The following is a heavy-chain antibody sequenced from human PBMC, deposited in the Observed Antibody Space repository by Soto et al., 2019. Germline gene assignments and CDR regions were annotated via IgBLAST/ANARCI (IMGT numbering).Heavy chain of an antibody. V-gene: IGHV4-39*01. D-gene: IGHD3-3*01. J-gene: IGHJ4*02. Sequence: QLQLQESGPGLVKPSETLSLTCTVSGGSISSSSYYWGWIRQPPGKGLEWIGSIYYSGITYYNPSLKSRVTISVDTSKNQFSLKLSSVTAADTAVYYCASITTSISDFDYWGQGSLVTVSS. CDR3: ASITTSISDFDY. CDR1: GGSISSSSYY. CDR2: IYYSGIT.